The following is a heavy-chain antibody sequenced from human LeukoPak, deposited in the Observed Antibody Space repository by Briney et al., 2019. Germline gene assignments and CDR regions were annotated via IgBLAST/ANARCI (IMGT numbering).Heavy chain of an antibody. CDR3: ATDVTMGYYGMDV. CDR1: GYTFTGYY. J-gene: IGHJ6*02. V-gene: IGHV1-2*02. D-gene: IGHD1/OR15-1a*01. Sequence: ASVKVSCKASGYTFTGYYMHWVRRAPGQGLEWMGWINPNSGGTNYAQKFQGRVTMTEDTSTDTAYMELSSLRSEDTAVYYCATDVTMGYYGMDVWGQGTTVTVSS. CDR2: INPNSGGT.